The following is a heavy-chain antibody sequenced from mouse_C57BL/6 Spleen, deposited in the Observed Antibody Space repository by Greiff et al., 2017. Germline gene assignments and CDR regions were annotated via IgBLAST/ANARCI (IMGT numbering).Heavy chain of an antibody. V-gene: IGHV3-6*01. Sequence: ESGPGLVKPSQSLSLTCSVTGYSITSGYYWNWIRQFPGNKLEWMGYISYDGSNNYNPSLKNRISITRDTSKNQFFLKLNSVTTEDTATYDCARDHYGNDGTGFDYWGQGTTLTVSS. J-gene: IGHJ2*01. CDR3: ARDHYGNDGTGFDY. CDR2: ISYDGSN. CDR1: GYSITSGYY. D-gene: IGHD2-2*01.